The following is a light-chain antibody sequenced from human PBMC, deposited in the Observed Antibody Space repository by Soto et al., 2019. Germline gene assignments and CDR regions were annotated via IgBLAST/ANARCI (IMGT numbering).Light chain of an antibody. CDR1: SSDIGGYNS. J-gene: IGLJ2*01. Sequence: QSALSQPASVSGSPGQSITISCTGTSSDIGGYNSVSWYQQHPVKVPKLIIYEVTNRPSRVSDRFSGSKSGNTASLTISGLQAEDEADYYCSSFAGTRNLIIFGGGTKLTVL. V-gene: IGLV2-14*03. CDR2: EVT. CDR3: SSFAGTRNLII.